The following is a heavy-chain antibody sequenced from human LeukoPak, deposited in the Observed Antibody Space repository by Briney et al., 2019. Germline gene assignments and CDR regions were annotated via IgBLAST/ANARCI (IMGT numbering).Heavy chain of an antibody. CDR1: GGSISSYY. CDR3: ARGPLYYYDSSGYRHRFDY. Sequence: PSETLSLTCTVSGGSISSYYRSWIRQPAGKGLEWIGRIYTSGSTNYNPSLKSRVTMSVDTSKNQFSLKLSSVTAADTAVYYCARGPLYYYDSSGYRHRFDYWGQGTLVTVSS. D-gene: IGHD3-22*01. CDR2: IYTSGST. J-gene: IGHJ4*02. V-gene: IGHV4-4*07.